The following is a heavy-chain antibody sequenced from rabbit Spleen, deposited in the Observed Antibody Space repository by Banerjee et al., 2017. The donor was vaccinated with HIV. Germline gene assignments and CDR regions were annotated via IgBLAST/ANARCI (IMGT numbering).Heavy chain of an antibody. CDR3: ARDGAGGSWWGYYFDL. CDR2: INAMTGKA. CDR1: GFSFSNKAV. J-gene: IGHJ4*01. V-gene: IGHV1S45*01. Sequence: EQLEESGGGLVKPEGSLTLTCTASGFSFSNKAVMCWVRQAPGKGLEWIACINAMTGKAVYVNWATGRSTFSKTSSTTVTLQMTSLTAADTATYFCARDGAGGSWWGYYFDLWGQGTLVTVS. D-gene: IGHD8-1*01.